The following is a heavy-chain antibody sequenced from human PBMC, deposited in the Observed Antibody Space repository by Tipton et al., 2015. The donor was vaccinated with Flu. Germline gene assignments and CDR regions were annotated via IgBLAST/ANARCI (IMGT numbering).Heavy chain of an antibody. D-gene: IGHD4-11*01. V-gene: IGHV4-38-2*01. Sequence: TLSLTCSVSGDSIRSDYFWGWNRQPPGKGLGWIGQISRGGATYYNSSLQSRATISVDSSRNRFSLKVRSVTAADTATYYCARRDYSNYVSQPKNWFDLWGQGILVTVSS. J-gene: IGHJ5*02. CDR2: ISRGGAT. CDR1: GDSIRSDYF. CDR3: ARRDYSNYVSQPKNWFDL.